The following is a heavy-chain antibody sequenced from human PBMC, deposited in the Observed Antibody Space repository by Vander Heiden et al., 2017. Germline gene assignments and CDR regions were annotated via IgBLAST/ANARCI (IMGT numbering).Heavy chain of an antibody. D-gene: IGHD3-3*01. Sequence: EVQLEESGGGLIQPGGSLRLSCAASGFIVSTNYMTWVRQAPGKGLEWVSIIYTGGTTNYADSVKGRFILSRDNSKNTLYLQMNSLRADDTAVYYCARVWSDWYFDLWGRGTLVTVSS. CDR1: GFIVSTNY. J-gene: IGHJ2*01. CDR2: IYTGGTT. V-gene: IGHV3-53*01. CDR3: ARVWSDWYFDL.